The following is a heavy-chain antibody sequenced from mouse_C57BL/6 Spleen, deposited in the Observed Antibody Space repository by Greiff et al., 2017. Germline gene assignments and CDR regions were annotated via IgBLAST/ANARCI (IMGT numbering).Heavy chain of an antibody. D-gene: IGHD1-1*01. Sequence: QVQLQQPGAELVRPGSSVKLSCKASGYTFTSYWMDWVKQRPGQGLEWIGNIYPSDSETHYNQKFKDKATLTVDKSSSTAYMQLSSLTSEDSAVYYCARGGGSSPYYAMDYWGQGTSVTVSS. J-gene: IGHJ4*01. CDR3: ARGGGSSPYYAMDY. V-gene: IGHV1-61*01. CDR1: GYTFTSYW. CDR2: IYPSDSET.